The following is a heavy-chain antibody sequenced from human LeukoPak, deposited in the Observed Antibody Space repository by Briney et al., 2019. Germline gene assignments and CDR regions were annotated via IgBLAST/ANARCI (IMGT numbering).Heavy chain of an antibody. V-gene: IGHV3-7*03. D-gene: IGHD6-19*01. CDR3: ASHLGVAASENIDY. J-gene: IGHJ4*02. CDR1: AFIFSGHW. CDR2: IKEDGSVR. Sequence: GGSLRLSCEGSAFIFSGHWMNWVRQTPGKGLEWVASIKEDGSVRQYVDSVKGRFSISRDNTKGSLFLQLNSLRAEDTAVYYCASHLGVAASENIDYWGQGTLVTVSS.